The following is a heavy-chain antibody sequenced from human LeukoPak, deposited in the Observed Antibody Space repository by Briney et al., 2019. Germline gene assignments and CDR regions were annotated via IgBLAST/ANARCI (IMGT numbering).Heavy chain of an antibody. CDR3: ARRNILGGYNHFDY. J-gene: IGHJ4*01. Sequence: SDTLTLTCTVSIVSITSFNYYCAWIRRPPGKGLEWIGSFSAGGPTYNNPSVESRTSISADTSSNQLFLKLTSVTAADTAVYFCARRNILGGYNHFDYWGHGTLVTVSS. CDR2: FSAGGPT. CDR1: IVSITSFNYY. D-gene: IGHD3-9*01. V-gene: IGHV4-39*01.